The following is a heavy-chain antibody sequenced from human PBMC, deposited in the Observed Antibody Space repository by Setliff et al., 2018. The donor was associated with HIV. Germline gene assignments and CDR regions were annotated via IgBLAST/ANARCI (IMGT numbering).Heavy chain of an antibody. J-gene: IGHJ4*02. CDR2: IYYTGNT. V-gene: IGHV4-39*01. D-gene: IGHD3-22*01. CDR1: GVSVSGTAYY. CDR3: ARQQGDSRGFYPHFDY. Sequence: LSLTCTVSGVSVSGTAYYWAWIRQPPGRGLEWIGNIYYTGNTNYNSSLKSRISMSMVASKKQIFLKLSTVSAADTAVYYCARQQGDSRGFYPHFDYGGQGRLVTV.